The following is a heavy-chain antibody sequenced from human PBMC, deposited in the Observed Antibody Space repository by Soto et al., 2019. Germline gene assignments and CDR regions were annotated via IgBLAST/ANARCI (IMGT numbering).Heavy chain of an antibody. J-gene: IGHJ3*01. CDR2: IGGEAVST. CDR3: AKDSFDHNGIYDPFDF. CDR1: GFIFSHYA. D-gene: IGHD3-3*02. V-gene: IGHV3-23*01. Sequence: GSLRLSCTAPGFIFSHYAMNWVRQGPGKGLKWVSVIGGEAVSTKCADPVRGRCTVSRDNSKNTMYLQLDSLRDDDTAIYYCAKDSFDHNGIYDPFDFWGQGTMVTVSS.